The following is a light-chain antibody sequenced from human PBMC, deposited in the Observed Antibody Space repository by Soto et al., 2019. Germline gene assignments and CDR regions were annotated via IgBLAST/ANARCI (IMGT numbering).Light chain of an antibody. J-gene: IGLJ2*01. CDR2: DVY. Sequence: QSVLTQPASVSGSPGQSITISCTGTSSDVGGYDYVSWFQQYPGKAPSLMLYDVYRRPSGVSYRFSGSKSGNTASLTISWLQAEDEADYYCSSYTTTSTVVFGGGTKVTVL. V-gene: IGLV2-14*01. CDR3: SSYTTTSTVV. CDR1: SSDVGGYDY.